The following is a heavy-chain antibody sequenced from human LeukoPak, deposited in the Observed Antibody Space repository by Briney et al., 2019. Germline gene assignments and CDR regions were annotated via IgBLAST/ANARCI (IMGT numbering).Heavy chain of an antibody. CDR1: VGSFSGYY. V-gene: IGHV4-34*01. J-gene: IGHJ6*03. D-gene: IGHD3-10*01. CDR2: INHSGST. Sequence: SETLSLTCAVYVGSFSGYYWSWIRQPPGKGLEWIGEINHSGSTNYNSSLKSRVTIPVDTSKNQFSLKLSSVTAADTAVYYCARGYYGSGSHCCHMDVWGKGTTITVS. CDR3: ARGYYGSGSHCCHMDV.